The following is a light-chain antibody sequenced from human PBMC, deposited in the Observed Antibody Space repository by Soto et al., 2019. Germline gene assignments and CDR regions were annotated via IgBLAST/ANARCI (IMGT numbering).Light chain of an antibody. CDR1: QSVSSNY. CDR2: SAS. Sequence: EIVLTQSPGTLSLSPGERATLSCRASQSVSSNYLAWYQQKPGQAPRLLIYSASSRATGIPDRFSGSGSGADFTLTISRLEPVYFAVYYCQQYGSSPIPLGQGTRLEIK. CDR3: QQYGSSPIP. V-gene: IGKV3-20*01. J-gene: IGKJ5*01.